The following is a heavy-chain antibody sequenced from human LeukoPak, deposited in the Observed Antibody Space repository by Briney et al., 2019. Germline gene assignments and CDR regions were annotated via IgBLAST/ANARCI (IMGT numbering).Heavy chain of an antibody. D-gene: IGHD5-24*01. V-gene: IGHV1-8*01. Sequence: ASVKVSCKASGYTFTSYDINWVRQATGQGLEWMGWMNPNSGNTGYAQKFQGRVTMTRNTSISTAYLELSSLRSEDTAVYYCARDWSDARGYNLPPIYWGQGTLVTVSS. CDR1: GYTFTSYD. CDR3: ARDWSDARGYNLPPIY. CDR2: MNPNSGNT. J-gene: IGHJ4*02.